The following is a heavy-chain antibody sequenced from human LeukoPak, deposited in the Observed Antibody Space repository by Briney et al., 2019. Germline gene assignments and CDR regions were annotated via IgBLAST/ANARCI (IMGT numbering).Heavy chain of an antibody. CDR3: ARELIAVAAVGYFDY. J-gene: IGHJ4*02. V-gene: IGHV3-30-3*01. Sequence: GGSLRPSCAASGFTFSSYAMHWVRQAPGKGLEWVAVISYDGSNKYYADSVKGRFTISRDNSKNTLYLQMNSLRAEDTAVYYCARELIAVAAVGYFDYWGQGTLVTVSS. D-gene: IGHD6-19*01. CDR1: GFTFSSYA. CDR2: ISYDGSNK.